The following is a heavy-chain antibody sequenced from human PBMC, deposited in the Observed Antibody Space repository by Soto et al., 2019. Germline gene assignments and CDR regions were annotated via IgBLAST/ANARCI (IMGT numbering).Heavy chain of an antibody. CDR2: IYHSGST. Sequence: SETLSLTCAVSGGSISSSNWWSWVRQPPGKGLEWIGEIYHSGSTNYNPSLKSRVTISVDKSKNQFSLKLSSVTAADTAVYYCARDAEYYDILTGYSFYYYYGMDVWGQVTTVT. J-gene: IGHJ6*02. V-gene: IGHV4-4*02. CDR3: ARDAEYYDILTGYSFYYYYGMDV. D-gene: IGHD3-9*01. CDR1: GGSISSSNW.